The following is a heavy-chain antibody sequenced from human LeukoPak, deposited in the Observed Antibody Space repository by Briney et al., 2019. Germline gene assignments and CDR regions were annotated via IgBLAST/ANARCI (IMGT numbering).Heavy chain of an antibody. V-gene: IGHV4-59*08. D-gene: IGHD1-14*01. CDR2: IYYSGST. J-gene: IGHJ3*02. CDR3: ARHRTRVAFDI. Sequence: SETLSLTCTVSSGSISSYYWSWIRQPPGKGLEWIGYIYYSGSTNYNPSLKSRVTISVDTSKNQFSLKLSSVTAADTAVYYCARHRTRVAFDIWGQGTMVTVSS. CDR1: SGSISSYY.